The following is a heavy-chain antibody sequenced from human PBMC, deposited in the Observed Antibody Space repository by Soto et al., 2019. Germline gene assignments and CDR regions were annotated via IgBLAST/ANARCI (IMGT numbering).Heavy chain of an antibody. CDR1: GFTFSSYS. V-gene: IGHV3-21*01. CDR2: ISSSSSYI. J-gene: IGHJ4*02. D-gene: IGHD3-22*01. CDR3: ASNYYYDSSGYYPLDY. Sequence: GSLRLSCAASGFTFSSYSMNWVRQAPGKGLEWVSSISSSSSYIYYADSVKGRFTISRDNAKNSLYLQMNSLRAEDTAVYYCASNYYYDSSGYYPLDYWGQGTLVTVSS.